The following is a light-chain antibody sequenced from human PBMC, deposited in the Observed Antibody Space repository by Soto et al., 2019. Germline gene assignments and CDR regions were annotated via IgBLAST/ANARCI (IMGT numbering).Light chain of an antibody. V-gene: IGKV3-15*01. CDR1: QAVSSY. Sequence: EIVMTQSPAALSVSLGERVSLTCRASQAVSSYLAWYQQTPGQAPRLLISDASTRATDTPDRFSGSGSGTDFTLTISSLQSSDLAVYYCLQYSTWPPLYTFGQGTKLEIK. CDR2: DAS. J-gene: IGKJ2*01. CDR3: LQYSTWPPLYT.